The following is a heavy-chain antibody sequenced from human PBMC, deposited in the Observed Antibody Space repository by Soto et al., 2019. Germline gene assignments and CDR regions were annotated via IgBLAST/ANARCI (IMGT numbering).Heavy chain of an antibody. CDR1: GFTFSSYA. CDR2: ISNDGSST. Sequence: GGSLRLSCAASGFTFSSYAMSWVRQAPGKGLMWVSRISNDGSSTTYADSVKGRFTISRDNARNTLYLQMNSLRVDDTAVYFCVRDQDSRGYSVFNLWGQGAQVTVSS. D-gene: IGHD3-22*01. J-gene: IGHJ5*02. CDR3: VRDQDSRGYSVFNL. V-gene: IGHV3-74*01.